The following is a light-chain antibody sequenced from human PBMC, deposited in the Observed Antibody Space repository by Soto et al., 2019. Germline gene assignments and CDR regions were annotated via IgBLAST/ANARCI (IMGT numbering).Light chain of an antibody. CDR2: EGN. CDR3: CSYVYSNSWV. V-gene: IGLV2-23*01. CDR1: SSDVLSYDA. Sequence: QSALTQPASVSGSPGQSITISCTGASSDVLSYDAVSWYQHRPGKAPKLIIYEGNKRPSGVSNRFSGPRSGNMASLTISGLQAEDEADYYCCSYVYSNSWVFGGGTKLTVL. J-gene: IGLJ3*02.